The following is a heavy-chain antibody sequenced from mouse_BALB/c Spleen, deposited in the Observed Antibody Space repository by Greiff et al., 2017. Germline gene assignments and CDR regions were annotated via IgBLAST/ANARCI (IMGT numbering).Heavy chain of an antibody. J-gene: IGHJ4*01. CDR1: GFTFSSYT. CDR2: FSSGGSYT. CDR3: TRDACYAMDY. V-gene: IGHV5-6-4*01. Sequence: EVMLVESGGGLVKPGGSLKLSCAASGFTFSSYTMSCVRQTPEKRLVWVATFSSGGSYTYYPASVKGRFTISRDNAKNTLYLQMSSLKSEDTAMYYCTRDACYAMDYWGQGTSVTVSS.